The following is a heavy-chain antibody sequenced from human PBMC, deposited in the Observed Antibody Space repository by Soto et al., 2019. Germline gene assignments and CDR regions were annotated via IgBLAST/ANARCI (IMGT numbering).Heavy chain of an antibody. V-gene: IGHV4-59*08. Sequence: SETLSLTCTVSGGSISSYYWSWIRQPPGKGLEWIGYIYYSGSTNYNPSLKSRVTISVDTSKNQFSLKLSSVTAADTAVYYCARRYGSTLDYWGQGTXVTVSS. D-gene: IGHD2-2*01. J-gene: IGHJ4*02. CDR1: GGSISSYY. CDR3: ARRYGSTLDY. CDR2: IYYSGST.